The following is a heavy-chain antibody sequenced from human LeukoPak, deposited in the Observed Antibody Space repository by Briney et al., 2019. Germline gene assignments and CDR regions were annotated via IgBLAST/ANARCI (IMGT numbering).Heavy chain of an antibody. Sequence: PSETLSLTCTVSGGSISSGSYYWSWIRQPAGKGLEWIGRIYTNGSTNYNPSLKSRVTISVDTSKKQFSLKLSSVTAADTAVYYCAGNYYGSGSYYSEDRYWGQGTLVTVSS. J-gene: IGHJ4*02. V-gene: IGHV4-61*02. CDR1: GGSISSGSYY. CDR2: IYTNGST. D-gene: IGHD3-10*01. CDR3: AGNYYGSGSYYSEDRY.